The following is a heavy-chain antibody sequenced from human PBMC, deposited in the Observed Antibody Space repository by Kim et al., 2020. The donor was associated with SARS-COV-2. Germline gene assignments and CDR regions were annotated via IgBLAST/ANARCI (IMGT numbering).Heavy chain of an antibody. J-gene: IGHJ4*02. D-gene: IGHD1-1*01. V-gene: IGHV4-34*01. Sequence: SETLSLICAVYGGSFSGYYWSWIRQPPGKGLEWIGEINHSGSTNYNPSLKSRVTISVDTSKNQFSLKLSSVTAADTAVYYCARRGKGFLRTGTYLSINYFDYWGQGTLVTVSS. CDR1: GGSFSGYY. CDR2: INHSGST. CDR3: ARRGKGFLRTGTYLSINYFDY.